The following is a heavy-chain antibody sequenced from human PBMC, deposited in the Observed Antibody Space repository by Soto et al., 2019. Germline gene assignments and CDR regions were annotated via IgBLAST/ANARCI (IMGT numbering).Heavy chain of an antibody. CDR2: IYYSGST. Sequence: SETLSLTCTVSGGSISSGDYYWSWIRQPPGKGLEWIGYIYYSGSTYYNPSLKSRVTISVDTSKNQFSLKLSSVTAADTAVYYCARIIFVVVNAYNWFHPWGQGTRVTVSS. V-gene: IGHV4-30-4*01. J-gene: IGHJ5*02. D-gene: IGHD3-3*02. CDR3: ARIIFVVVNAYNWFHP. CDR1: GGSISSGDYY.